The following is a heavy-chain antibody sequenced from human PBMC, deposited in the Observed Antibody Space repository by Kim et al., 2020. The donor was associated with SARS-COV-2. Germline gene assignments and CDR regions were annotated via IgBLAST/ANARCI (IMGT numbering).Heavy chain of an antibody. CDR2: IYYSGST. CDR1: GGSISSYY. D-gene: IGHD3-3*01. Sequence: SETLSLTCTVSGGSISSYYWSWIRQPPGKGLEWIGYIYYSGSTNYNPSLKSRVTISVDTSKNQFSLKLSSVTAADTAVYYCARTFYDFWGASYYYYMDVWGKGTTVTVSS. J-gene: IGHJ6*03. CDR3: ARTFYDFWGASYYYYMDV. V-gene: IGHV4-59*01.